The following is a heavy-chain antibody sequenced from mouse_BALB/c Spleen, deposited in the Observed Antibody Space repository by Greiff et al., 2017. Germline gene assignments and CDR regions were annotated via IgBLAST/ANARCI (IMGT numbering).Heavy chain of an antibody. D-gene: IGHD3-1*01. V-gene: IGHV5-4*02. Sequence: EVMLVESGGGLVKPGGSLKLSCAASGFTFSDYYMYWVRQTPEKRLEWVATISDGGSYTYYPDSVKGRFTISRDNAKNNLYLQMSSLKSEDTAMYYCARSGEGRFAYWGQGTLVTVSA. J-gene: IGHJ3*01. CDR2: ISDGGSYT. CDR3: ARSGEGRFAY. CDR1: GFTFSDYY.